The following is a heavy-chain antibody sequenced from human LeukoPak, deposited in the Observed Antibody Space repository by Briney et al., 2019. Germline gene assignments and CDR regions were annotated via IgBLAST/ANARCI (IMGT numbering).Heavy chain of an antibody. D-gene: IGHD6-19*01. CDR1: GFTFSSYA. CDR2: ISYDGSNK. V-gene: IGHV3-30-3*01. J-gene: IGHJ4*02. Sequence: PGGSLRLSCAASGFTFSSYAMHWVRQAPGKGLEWVAVISYDGSNKYYADSVKGRLTISRDNSKNTLYLQMNSLRPEDTAVYYCARDRGTYSSGWYAFDYWGQGTLVTVSS. CDR3: ARDRGTYSSGWYAFDY.